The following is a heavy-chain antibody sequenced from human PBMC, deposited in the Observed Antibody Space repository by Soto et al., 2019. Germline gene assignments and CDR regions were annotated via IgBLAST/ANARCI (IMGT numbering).Heavy chain of an antibody. CDR1: GGTFSSYA. D-gene: IGHD6-13*01. CDR2: IIPTFGTA. CDR3: ARRSSAAAGTMDV. J-gene: IGHJ6*02. Sequence: QVQLVQSGAEVKKPGSSVKVSCKASGGTFSSYAISWVRQAPRQGLEWMGGIIPTFGTANYAQKFQGRVTITADESTSTAYMELSSLRSEDTAVYYCARRSSAAAGTMDVWGQGTTVTVSS. V-gene: IGHV1-69*01.